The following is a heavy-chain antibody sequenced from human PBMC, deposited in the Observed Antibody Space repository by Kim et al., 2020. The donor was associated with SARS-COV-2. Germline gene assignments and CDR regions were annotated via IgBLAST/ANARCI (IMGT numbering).Heavy chain of an antibody. J-gene: IGHJ6*02. CDR1: GYTFTSYY. CDR2: INPSGGST. V-gene: IGHV1-46*01. CDR3: ARDRRYFDWDYYYYGMDV. D-gene: IGHD3-9*01. Sequence: ASVKVSCKASGYTFTSYYMHWVRQAPGQGLEWMGIINPSGGSTSYAQKFQGRVTMTRDTSTSTVYMELSSLRSEDTAVYYCARDRRYFDWDYYYYGMDVWGQGTTVTVSS.